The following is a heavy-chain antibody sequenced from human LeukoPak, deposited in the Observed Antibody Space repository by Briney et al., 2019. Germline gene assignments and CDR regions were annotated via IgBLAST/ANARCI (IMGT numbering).Heavy chain of an antibody. V-gene: IGHV3-30*03. CDR3: ARASRGGITGTSYYYYYMDV. CDR1: GFTFSSYG. CDR2: ISYDGSNK. J-gene: IGHJ6*03. D-gene: IGHD1-7*01. Sequence: GGSLRLSCAASGFTFSSYGMHWVRQAPGKGLEWVAVISYDGSNKYYADSVKGRFTISRDNSKNTLYLQMNSLRAEDTAVYYCARASRGGITGTSYYYYYMDVWGKGTTVTVSS.